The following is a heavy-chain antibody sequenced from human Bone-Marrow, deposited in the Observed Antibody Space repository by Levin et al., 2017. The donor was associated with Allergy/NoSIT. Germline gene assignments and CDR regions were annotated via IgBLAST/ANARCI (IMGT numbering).Heavy chain of an antibody. J-gene: IGHJ4*01. CDR2: IYPGDSDI. CDR3: ARWNLFSGSWFFDY. CDR1: GSTFSTYW. D-gene: IGHD3-10*01. Sequence: GGSLRLSCQGSGSTFSTYWIGWVRQRPGNCLEWLGIIYPGDSDIMYSPSFQGQVTISADKSTRTAYLQWSSLKASDTAKYYCARWNLFSGSWFFDYWGHGTLVTVSS. V-gene: IGHV5-51*01.